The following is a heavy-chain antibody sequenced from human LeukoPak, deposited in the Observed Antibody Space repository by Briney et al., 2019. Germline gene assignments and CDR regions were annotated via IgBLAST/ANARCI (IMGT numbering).Heavy chain of an antibody. CDR3: ARDGNYDFWSGYWDY. CDR1: GFTFSSYS. D-gene: IGHD3-3*01. CDR2: ISSSSSTI. V-gene: IGHV3-48*01. Sequence: GGSLRLSCAASGFTFSSYSMNWVRQARGKALEWVLYISSSSSTIYYADSVKGRFTISRDNAKNSLYLQMNSLRAEDTAVYYCARDGNYDFWSGYWDYWGQGTLVTVSS. J-gene: IGHJ4*02.